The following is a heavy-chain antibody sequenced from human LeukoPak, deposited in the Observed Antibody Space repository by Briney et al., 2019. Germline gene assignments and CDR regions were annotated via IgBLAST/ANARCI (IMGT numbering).Heavy chain of an antibody. J-gene: IGHJ4*02. Sequence: GGSLRLSCAGSGITLSNYGMSWVRQAPGKGLEWVAGISDSGGRTNYADSVRGRFTISRDNPKNTLYLQMNSLRAEDTVVYFCAKRGVVIRVILVGFQKEAYYFDSWGQGALVTVSS. CDR2: ISDSGGRT. CDR1: GITLSNYG. D-gene: IGHD3-22*01. CDR3: AKRGVVIRVILVGFQKEAYYFDS. V-gene: IGHV3-23*01.